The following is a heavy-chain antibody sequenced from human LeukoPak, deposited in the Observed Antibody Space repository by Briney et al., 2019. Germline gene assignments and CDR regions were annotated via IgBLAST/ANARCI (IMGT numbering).Heavy chain of an antibody. CDR1: GGSFSGYY. CDR2: VNHSGST. D-gene: IGHD1-14*01. J-gene: IGHJ3*02. CDR3: ARPRRVGLPNARTDAFDI. Sequence: SETLSLTCAVYGGSFSGYYWSWIRQPPGKGLEWIGEVNHSGSTNHNPSLKSRVTISVDTSKNQFSLKLSSVTAADTAVYYCARPRRVGLPNARTDAFDIWGQGTMVTVSS. V-gene: IGHV4-34*01.